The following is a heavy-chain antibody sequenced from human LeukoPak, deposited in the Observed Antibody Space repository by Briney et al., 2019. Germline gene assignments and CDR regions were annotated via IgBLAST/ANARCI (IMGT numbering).Heavy chain of an antibody. Sequence: GGSLRLSCAASGFTFSSYAMSWVRQAPGKGLEWVSAISGSGGSTYYADSVKGRFTISRDNSTNTLYLQVNSLRAEDTAVYYCAKDAYSYGQGPFDYWGQGTLVTVSS. CDR1: GFTFSSYA. D-gene: IGHD5-18*01. CDR2: ISGSGGST. CDR3: AKDAYSYGQGPFDY. V-gene: IGHV3-23*01. J-gene: IGHJ4*02.